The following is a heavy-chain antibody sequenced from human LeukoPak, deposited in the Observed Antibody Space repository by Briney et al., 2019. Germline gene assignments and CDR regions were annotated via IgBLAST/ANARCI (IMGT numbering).Heavy chain of an antibody. Sequence: GGSLRLSCAASGFTFSSYEMNWVRQAPGKGLEWVSYISSSGSTIYYADSVKGRFTISRDNAKNSLYLQMNSLRAEDTAVYYCASINGGVLRYFDWPTAPYWGQGTLVTVSS. V-gene: IGHV3-48*03. J-gene: IGHJ4*02. CDR3: ASINGGVLRYFDWPTAPY. CDR2: ISSSGSTI. D-gene: IGHD3-9*01. CDR1: GFTFSSYE.